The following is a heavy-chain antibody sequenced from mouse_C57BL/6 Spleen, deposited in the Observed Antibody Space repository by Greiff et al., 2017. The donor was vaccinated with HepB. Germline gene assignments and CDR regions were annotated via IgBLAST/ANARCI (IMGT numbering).Heavy chain of an antibody. J-gene: IGHJ2*01. D-gene: IGHD2-4*01. Sequence: QVQLQQPGAELVRPGSSVKLSCKASGYTFTSYWMHWVKQRPIQGLEWIGNIDPSDSETHYNQKFKDKATLTVDKSSSTAYMQLSSLTSEDSAVYYCARIYYDYDDGDFDYWGQGTTLTVSS. V-gene: IGHV1-52*01. CDR3: ARIYYDYDDGDFDY. CDR1: GYTFTSYW. CDR2: IDPSDSET.